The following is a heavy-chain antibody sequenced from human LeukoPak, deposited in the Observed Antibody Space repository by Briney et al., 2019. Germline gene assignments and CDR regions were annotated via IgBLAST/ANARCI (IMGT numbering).Heavy chain of an antibody. D-gene: IGHD5-24*01. J-gene: IGHJ4*02. V-gene: IGHV3-7*03. CDR3: ARDYNYLFHY. Sequence: GGSLRLSCAASGFTFSNCWMSWVRQAPGVGLEWVANIKEDGSEKYYVDSVKGRFTISRDNAKNSLYLQMNSLRAEDTAVYYCARDYNYLFHYWGQGTLVTVSS. CDR2: IKEDGSEK. CDR1: GFTFSNCW.